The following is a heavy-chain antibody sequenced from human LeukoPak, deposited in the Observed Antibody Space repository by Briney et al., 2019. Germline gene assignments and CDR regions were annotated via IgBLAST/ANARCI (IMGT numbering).Heavy chain of an antibody. CDR2: IIPIFGTX. CDR1: GGTFSSYA. CDR3: SLSDGSAYSDY. Sequence: ASVKVSCKASGGTFSSYAISWVRQAPGQGLEWMGGIIPIFGTXNXAXXFQGXVTITTDESTSTAYMELSSLRSEDTAVYYCSLSDGSAYSDYWGQGTLVTVSS. J-gene: IGHJ4*02. D-gene: IGHD1-26*01. V-gene: IGHV1-69*05.